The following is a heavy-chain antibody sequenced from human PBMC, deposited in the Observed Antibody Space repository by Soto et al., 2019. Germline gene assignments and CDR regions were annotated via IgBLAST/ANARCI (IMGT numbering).Heavy chain of an antibody. Sequence: QVQLVESGGGVVQPGRSLRLSCAASGFTFSSYAMHWVRQAPGKGLEWVTVISYDGSNKYYADSVKGRFTISRDNSKNSLYLQMNSLRAEDTAVYYCARDNDSSGYGYWYFDLWGRGTLVTVSS. J-gene: IGHJ2*01. D-gene: IGHD3-22*01. V-gene: IGHV3-30-3*01. CDR3: ARDNDSSGYGYWYFDL. CDR2: ISYDGSNK. CDR1: GFTFSSYA.